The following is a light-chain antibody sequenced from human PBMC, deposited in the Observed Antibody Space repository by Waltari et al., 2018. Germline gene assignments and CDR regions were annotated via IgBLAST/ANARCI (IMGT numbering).Light chain of an antibody. CDR2: DAS. CDR3: QQFGTSPLT. J-gene: IGKJ4*01. CDR1: QSVRSNY. V-gene: IGKV3D-20*01. Sequence: DIVLTQSPATLSLSPGERATLSCGASQSVRSNYLAWYQQKPGLAPRLLIYDASSRATGIPDRFSGSGSGTDFTLTISRLEPEDFAVYYCQQFGTSPLTFGGGTKVDIK.